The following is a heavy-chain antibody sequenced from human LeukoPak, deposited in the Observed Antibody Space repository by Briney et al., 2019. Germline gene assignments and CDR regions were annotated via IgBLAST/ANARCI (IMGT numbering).Heavy chain of an antibody. D-gene: IGHD3-22*01. CDR1: GFTFSDYY. J-gene: IGHJ4*02. CDR3: ARVFPDSSGYYFDY. Sequence: PGGSLRLSCAASGFTFSDYYMSWIRQAPGKGLEWVSLIYSGDSTYYSDSVKGRFTISRHNSKNTLYLQMNYLRPEDTAVYYCARVFPDSSGYYFDYWGQGTLVTVSS. V-gene: IGHV3-53*04. CDR2: IYSGDST.